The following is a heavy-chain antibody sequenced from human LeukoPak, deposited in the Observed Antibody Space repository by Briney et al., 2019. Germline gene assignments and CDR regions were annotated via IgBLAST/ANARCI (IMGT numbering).Heavy chain of an antibody. V-gene: IGHV4-59*01. CDR3: ARVPYHSSSWYTSPVDY. Sequence: SETLSLTCTVSGGSISSYYWSWIRQPPGKGLEWIGYIYYSGSTNYNPSLKSRVTISVDTSKNQFSLKLSSVTAADTAVYYCARVPYHSSSWYTSPVDYWGQGTLVTVSS. CDR2: IYYSGST. CDR1: GGSISSYY. D-gene: IGHD6-13*01. J-gene: IGHJ4*02.